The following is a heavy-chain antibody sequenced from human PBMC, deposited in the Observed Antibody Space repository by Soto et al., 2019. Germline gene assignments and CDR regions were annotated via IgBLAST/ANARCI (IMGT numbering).Heavy chain of an antibody. J-gene: IGHJ4*02. CDR3: ARAPYDILAGYCVYFDY. V-gene: IGHV4-30-4*01. CDR2: IYYSGST. D-gene: IGHD3-9*01. CDR1: GGSISSGDYY. Sequence: SETLSLTCTVSGGSISSGDYYWSWIRQPPGKGLEWIGYIYYSGSTYYNPSLKSRVTISVDTSKNQFSLKLSSVTAAATAVYYCARAPYDILAGYCVYFDYWGQGTLVTV.